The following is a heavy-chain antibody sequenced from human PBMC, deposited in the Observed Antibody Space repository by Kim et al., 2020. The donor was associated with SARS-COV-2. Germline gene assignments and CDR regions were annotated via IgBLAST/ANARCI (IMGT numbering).Heavy chain of an antibody. CDR2: INSYTGDT. Sequence: ASVKVSCKASGYAFTASGLNWVRQAPGQGLEWMGWINSYTGDTIYAQKFQGRLSITTHTSTSTAYMELRSLKSDDMAVYFCARDFPGWRAFEIWGQGTMV. D-gene: IGHD6-19*01. J-gene: IGHJ3*02. CDR1: GYAFTASG. CDR3: ARDFPGWRAFEI. V-gene: IGHV1-18*03.